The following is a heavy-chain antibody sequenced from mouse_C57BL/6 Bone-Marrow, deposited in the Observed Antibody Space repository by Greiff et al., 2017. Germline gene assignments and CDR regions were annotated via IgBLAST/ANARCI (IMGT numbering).Heavy chain of an antibody. J-gene: IGHJ1*03. CDR3: ARSHITTVVEDWYVDV. D-gene: IGHD1-1*01. CDR1: GYTFTSYW. V-gene: IGHV1-69*01. Sequence: VQLQQPGAELVMPGASVKLSCKASGYTFTSYWMHWVKQRPGQGLEWIGELDPSDSYTNYNQKFKGKSTLTVDKSSSTAYMQLSSLTSEDSAVYYCARSHITTVVEDWYVDVWGTGTTVTVSS. CDR2: LDPSDSYT.